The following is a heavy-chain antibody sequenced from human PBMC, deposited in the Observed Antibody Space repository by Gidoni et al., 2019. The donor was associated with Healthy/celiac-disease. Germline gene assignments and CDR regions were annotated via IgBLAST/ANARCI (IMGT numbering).Heavy chain of an antibody. Sequence: EVQLVESGGGLVKPGGSLRLSCAASGFTFSSYSMNWVRQAPGKGLGWVSSISSSSSYIYYADSVKGRFTISRDNAKNSLYLQMNSLRAEDTAVYYCARVGNYYGSGSYILDYWGQGTLVTVSS. CDR1: GFTFSSYS. CDR2: ISSSSSYI. J-gene: IGHJ4*02. V-gene: IGHV3-21*01. CDR3: ARVGNYYGSGSYILDY. D-gene: IGHD3-10*01.